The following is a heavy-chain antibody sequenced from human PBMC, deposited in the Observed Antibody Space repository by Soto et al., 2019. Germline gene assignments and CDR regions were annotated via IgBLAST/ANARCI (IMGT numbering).Heavy chain of an antibody. Sequence: SETLSLTCTVSGGSISSYYWSWLRQPPGKGLEWIGYIYYSGSTNYNPSLKSRVTISVDTSKNQFSLKLNSMTAADTAVYYCARHNYGSGSTYFDYWGQGTLVTVSP. CDR2: IYYSGST. CDR3: ARHNYGSGSTYFDY. J-gene: IGHJ4*02. D-gene: IGHD3-10*01. V-gene: IGHV4-59*08. CDR1: GGSISSYY.